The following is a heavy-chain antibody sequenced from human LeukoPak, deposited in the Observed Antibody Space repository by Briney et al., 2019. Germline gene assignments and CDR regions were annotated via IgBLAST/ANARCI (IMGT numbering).Heavy chain of an antibody. J-gene: IGHJ4*02. D-gene: IGHD3-22*01. CDR3: AKDHYYDATGYPDY. CDR2: ITWDGRST. CDR1: GFTFDDYT. V-gene: IGHV3-43*01. Sequence: PGGSLRLSCAASGFTFDDYTMHWVRQAPGKGLEWVSLITWDGRSTYYTDSVKGRFTISRDNSKNSLYLQMDSLRTEDTALHYCAKDHYYDATGYPDYWGQGTLVTVSS.